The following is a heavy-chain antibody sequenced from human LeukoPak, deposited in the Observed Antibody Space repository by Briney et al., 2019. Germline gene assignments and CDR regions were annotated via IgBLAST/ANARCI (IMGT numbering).Heavy chain of an antibody. CDR1: GFTFSRNG. V-gene: IGHV3-30*02. CDR3: AKDYGLESHHGDAFDI. J-gene: IGHJ3*02. Sequence: GGSLRLSCVASGFTFSRNGMHWVRQAPGKGLEWVAFIRYDASNKYYVDSVKGRFTISRDNSKNTMYLQMNSLRVEDTAVYHCAKDYGLESHHGDAFDIWGQGTMVTVSS. CDR2: IRYDASNK. D-gene: IGHD3-3*01.